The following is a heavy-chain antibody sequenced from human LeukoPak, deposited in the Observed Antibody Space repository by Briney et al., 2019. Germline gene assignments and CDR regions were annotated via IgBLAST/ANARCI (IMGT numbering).Heavy chain of an antibody. J-gene: IGHJ3*02. Sequence: GASVKVSCKASGYTFTSYAMNWVRQAPGQGLEWMGWINTNTGNPTYAQGFTGRFVFSLDTSVSTAYLQISSLKAEDTAVYYCARDFSALYYYGSGRVNAFDIWGQGTMVTVSS. D-gene: IGHD3-10*01. V-gene: IGHV7-4-1*02. CDR2: INTNTGNP. CDR1: GYTFTSYA. CDR3: ARDFSALYYYGSGRVNAFDI.